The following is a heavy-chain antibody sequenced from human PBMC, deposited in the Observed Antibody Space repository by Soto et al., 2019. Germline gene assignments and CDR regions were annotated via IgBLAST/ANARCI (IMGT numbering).Heavy chain of an antibody. CDR2: ISGSGGST. D-gene: IGHD6-19*01. CDR1: EFTCEDYA. V-gene: IGHV3-23*01. CDR3: AKDPRRGGGWYGDDNYNGFAP. Sequence: GGSLRLSCAASEFTCEDYAMHWVRQAPGKGLEWVSAISGSGGSTYYADSVKGRFTISRDNSKNTLYLQMNSLRAEDTAVYYCAKDPRRGGGWYGDDNYNGFAPWGRGPRVTVSS. J-gene: IGHJ5*02.